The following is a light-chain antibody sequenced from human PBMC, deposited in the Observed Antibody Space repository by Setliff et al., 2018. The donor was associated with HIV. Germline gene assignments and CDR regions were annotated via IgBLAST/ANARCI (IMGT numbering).Light chain of an antibody. CDR2: WAS. J-gene: IGKJ3*01. CDR3: QQYYSTPFT. CDR1: QTVLYSSNNKNY. Sequence: DVVMTQSPGSLAVSLGERATINCKSSQTVLYSSNNKNYLAWYQQKPGQPPKLLIYWASTRESGVPDRFSASGSGTDFTLTISSLQAEDVAVYYCQQYYSTPFTFGPGTKGIS. V-gene: IGKV4-1*01.